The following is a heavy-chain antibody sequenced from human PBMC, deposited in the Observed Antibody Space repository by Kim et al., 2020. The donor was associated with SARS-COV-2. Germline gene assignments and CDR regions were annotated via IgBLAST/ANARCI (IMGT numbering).Heavy chain of an antibody. J-gene: IGHJ4*02. Sequence: GGSLRLSCTASGFAFDNFAMSWVRQAPGKGLEWVSVIGGRSDTTYSADSVKGRFTISIDNSHNMLYLQMSALRSETTAVYFCAGSSGRGVHYFFNYWSQGPLDCVSA. V-gene: IGHV3-23*01. CDR1: GFAFDNFA. D-gene: IGHD3-10*01. CDR3: AGSSGRGVHYFFNY. CDR2: IGGRSDTT.